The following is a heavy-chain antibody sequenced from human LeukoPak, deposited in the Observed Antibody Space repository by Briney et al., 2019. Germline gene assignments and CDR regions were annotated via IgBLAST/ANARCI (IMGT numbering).Heavy chain of an antibody. CDR1: GGSISSGGYY. J-gene: IGHJ4*02. Sequence: SETLSLTCTVSGGSISSGGYYWSWIRQHPGKGLEWIGYIYHSGSTYYNPSLKSRVTISVDTSKNQFSLKLSYVTAADTAVYYCARDTAMVNAHYFDYWGQGTLVTVSS. D-gene: IGHD5-18*01. CDR3: ARDTAMVNAHYFDY. CDR2: IYHSGST. V-gene: IGHV4-31*02.